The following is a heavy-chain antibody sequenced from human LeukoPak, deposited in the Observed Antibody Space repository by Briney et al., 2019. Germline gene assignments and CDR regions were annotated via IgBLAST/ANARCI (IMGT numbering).Heavy chain of an antibody. Sequence: GGSLRLSCAASGFTFSNYWMHWVRQAPGKGLVWVSRISSDGSSTTYADSVKGRFTISRDNAKSTLYLQMNSLRAEDTAVYYCAARVLAAAGRVYYYYYYMDVWGKGTTVTVSS. CDR3: AARVLAAAGRVYYYYYYMDV. CDR1: GFTFSNYW. V-gene: IGHV3-74*01. CDR2: ISSDGSST. D-gene: IGHD6-13*01. J-gene: IGHJ6*03.